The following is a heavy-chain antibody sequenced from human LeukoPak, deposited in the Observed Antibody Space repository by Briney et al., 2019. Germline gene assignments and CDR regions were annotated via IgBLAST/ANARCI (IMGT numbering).Heavy chain of an antibody. Sequence: GGSLRLSCAASGFTFSSYAMHWVRQAPGKGLEWVAVISYDGSNKYYADSVKGRFTISRDNSKNTLYLQMNSLRAEDTAVYYCARAGEGDYFDYWGQGTLVTVSS. V-gene: IGHV3-30-3*01. CDR1: GFTFSSYA. D-gene: IGHD1-14*01. J-gene: IGHJ4*02. CDR2: ISYDGSNK. CDR3: ARAGEGDYFDY.